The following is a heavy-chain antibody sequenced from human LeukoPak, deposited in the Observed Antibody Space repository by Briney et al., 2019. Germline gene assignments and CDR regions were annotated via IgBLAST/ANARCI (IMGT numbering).Heavy chain of an antibody. CDR1: GFTFNSYS. V-gene: IGHV3-21*01. CDR2: LSGDSNYI. CDR3: AREDGEAFDY. Sequence: GGSLRPSCAASGFTFNSYSMNWVRQAPGKGLEWVSSLSGDSNYIYYADSVKGRFTISRDNVKNSLYLQMNSLRAEDTAVYYCAREDGEAFDYWGQGILVTVSS. J-gene: IGHJ4*02. D-gene: IGHD3-10*01.